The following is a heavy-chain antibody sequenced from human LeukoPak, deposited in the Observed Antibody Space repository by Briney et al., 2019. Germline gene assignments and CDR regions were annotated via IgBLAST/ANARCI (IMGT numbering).Heavy chain of an antibody. CDR1: GGSFTSYY. Sequence: SGTLSLTCTVSGGSFTSYYWTWLRQPPGEGVEWLGYMYHSGYTNYNTSRRSRVTISIDTSKNHFSLKLSSVTAADTAVYYCAREGITMVRGVSAFDIWGQGTVVTVSS. V-gene: IGHV4-59*01. J-gene: IGHJ3*02. CDR3: AREGITMVRGVSAFDI. CDR2: MYHSGYT. D-gene: IGHD3-10*01.